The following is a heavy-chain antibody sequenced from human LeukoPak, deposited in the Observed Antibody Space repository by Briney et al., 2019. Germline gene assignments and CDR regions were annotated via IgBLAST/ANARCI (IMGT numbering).Heavy chain of an antibody. D-gene: IGHD1-26*01. V-gene: IGHV3-53*01. CDR2: TYSSGST. CDR1: GFTVITND. J-gene: IGHJ4*02. CDR3: ATESYGGA. Sequence: GGSLRLSCAASGFTVITNDMTWVRQAPGKGLEWVSVTYSSGSTHYADSVKGRFTISRDSSKNTLYLQMNSLRAEDTAVYYCATESYGGAWGQGTLVTVSS.